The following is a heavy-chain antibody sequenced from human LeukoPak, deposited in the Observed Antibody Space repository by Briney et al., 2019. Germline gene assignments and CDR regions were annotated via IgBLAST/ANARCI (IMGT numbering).Heavy chain of an antibody. CDR2: IRSSGGST. J-gene: IGHJ4*02. V-gene: IGHV3-23*01. Sequence: GGSLRLSCAASGFPFSSYAMSWVRQAPGKGLEWVSTIRSSGGSTYYADSVKGRFTVSRDNSKNTVFLQMNSLRAEDTAVYYCAKDLGRDGDEIFDYWGQGTLVTVSS. CDR1: GFPFSSYA. CDR3: AKDLGRDGDEIFDY. D-gene: IGHD5-24*01.